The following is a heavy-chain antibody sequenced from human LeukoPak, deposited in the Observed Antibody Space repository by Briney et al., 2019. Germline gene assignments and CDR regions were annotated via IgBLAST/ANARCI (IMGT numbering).Heavy chain of an antibody. Sequence: GGSLRLSCAVSGFIASTFWMHWVRQAPGKGLVWVARINVEGDYIDYAESVKGRFTISRDSAKNSLYLQMNSLRPEDTGVYYCARDLTGPYDHWGQGTLVTVSS. D-gene: IGHD3-22*01. J-gene: IGHJ4*02. V-gene: IGHV3-74*01. CDR2: INVEGDYI. CDR3: ARDLTGPYDH. CDR1: GFIASTFW.